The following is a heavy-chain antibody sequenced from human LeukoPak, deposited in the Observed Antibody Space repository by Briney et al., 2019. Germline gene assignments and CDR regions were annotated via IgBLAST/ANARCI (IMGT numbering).Heavy chain of an antibody. V-gene: IGHV3-30*03. CDR2: ISYDGNDK. J-gene: IGHJ4*02. CDR3: ARTFDYHTGGTTFDY. D-gene: IGHD2-8*02. Sequence: GGSLRLSCAASGFTFSTYGMHWVRQAPGKGLEWVAIISYDGNDKDYADSVRGRFTISRDNSKNTLYLQMNSLRGEDTAVYYCARTFDYHTGGTTFDYWGQGTLVTVSS. CDR1: GFTFSTYG.